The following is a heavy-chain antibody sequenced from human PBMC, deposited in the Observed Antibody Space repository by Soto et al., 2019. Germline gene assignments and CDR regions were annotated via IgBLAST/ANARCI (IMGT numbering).Heavy chain of an antibody. CDR3: ASSGSYRFDY. D-gene: IGHD1-26*01. J-gene: IGHJ4*02. V-gene: IGHV3-48*02. CDR1: GFTFSRSN. Sequence: EVQLVESGGGLVQPGGSLRLSCAASGFTFSRSNMNWVRQAPGKGLEWVAYITSSSSTIYYADSVKGRFTISRDNAKDSLYLQMNSLRDEDTAVYYCASSGSYRFDYWCQGTLVTVSS. CDR2: ITSSSSTI.